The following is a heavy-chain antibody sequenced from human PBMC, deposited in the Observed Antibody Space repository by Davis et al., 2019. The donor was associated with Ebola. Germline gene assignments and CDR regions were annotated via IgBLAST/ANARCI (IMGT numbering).Heavy chain of an antibody. CDR1: GYTLTSYG. V-gene: IGHV1-3*01. D-gene: IGHD3-16*02. J-gene: IGHJ4*02. Sequence: ASVKVSCKASGYTLTSYGISWVRQAPGQGLEWMGWINAGNGNTKYSQKFQGRVTITRDTSASTAYMELSSLRSEDTAVYYCARGFTFGGVIALYYFDYWGQGTLVTVSS. CDR3: ARGFTFGGVIALYYFDY. CDR2: INAGNGNT.